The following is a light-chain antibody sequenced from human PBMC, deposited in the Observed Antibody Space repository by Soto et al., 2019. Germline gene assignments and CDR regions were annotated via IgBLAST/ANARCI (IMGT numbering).Light chain of an antibody. CDR1: SSDVGAYNY. J-gene: IGLJ1*01. CDR2: DVS. Sequence: QSALTQPASVSGSPGQSITISCTGTSSDVGAYNYVSWYQHHPGKVPRLMIFDVSNRPSGVSNRFSGSKSGNTASLTISGLQAEDEADYYCRSYSRSSPYVFGAGTKVTVL. V-gene: IGLV2-14*03. CDR3: RSYSRSSPYV.